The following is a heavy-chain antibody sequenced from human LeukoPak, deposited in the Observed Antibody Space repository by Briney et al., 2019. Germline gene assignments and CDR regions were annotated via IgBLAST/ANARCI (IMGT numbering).Heavy chain of an antibody. D-gene: IGHD3-10*02. Sequence: GGSLRLSCAASGFNFSTYSMNWVRQAPGKGLEWVSSIDFTSTYIDYADSVKGRFTISRDNAKNSLYLQMNSLRAEDTAVYYCAELGITMIGGVWGKGTTVTISS. CDR3: AELGITMIGGV. V-gene: IGHV3-21*01. CDR2: IDFTSTYI. J-gene: IGHJ6*04. CDR1: GFNFSTYS.